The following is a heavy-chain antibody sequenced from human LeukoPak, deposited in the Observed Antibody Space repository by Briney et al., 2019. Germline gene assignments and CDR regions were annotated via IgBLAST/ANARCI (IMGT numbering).Heavy chain of an antibody. Sequence: GGSLRLSCAASGFTFSSYAMSWVRQAPGKGLEWVSAISGSGGSTYYADSVKGRFTISRDNSKNTLYLQMNSLRAEDTAVYYCARAQSTSREVAAAGSDYWGQGTLVTVSS. CDR1: GFTFSSYA. V-gene: IGHV3-23*01. J-gene: IGHJ4*02. D-gene: IGHD6-13*01. CDR2: ISGSGGST. CDR3: ARAQSTSREVAAAGSDY.